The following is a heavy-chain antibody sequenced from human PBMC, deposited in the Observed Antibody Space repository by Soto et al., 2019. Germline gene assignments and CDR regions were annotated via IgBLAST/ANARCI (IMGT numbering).Heavy chain of an antibody. CDR2: IFGNDDK. V-gene: IGHV2-5*01. Sequence: QITLKESGPTLMKPTQTLTLTCSFSGFSLTTDEVGVGWIRQPPGKALEWLAMIFGNDDKRYSPSLRSRLTLTKDTSRNQVVLTLTNMDPVDTATYYCAHRRRSNNVWYTFGFWGQGMLVTFSS. CDR3: AHRRRSNNVWYTFGF. D-gene: IGHD6-19*01. J-gene: IGHJ4*02. CDR1: GFSLTTDEVG.